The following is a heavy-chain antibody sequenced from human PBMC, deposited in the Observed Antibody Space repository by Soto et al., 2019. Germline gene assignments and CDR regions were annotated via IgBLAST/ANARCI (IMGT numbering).Heavy chain of an antibody. V-gene: IGHV6-1*01. J-gene: IGHJ6*02. CDR1: GDSVSSNSAA. Sequence: SQTLSLTCAISGDSVSSNSAAWSWIRQSPSRGLEWLGRTYYRSKWYNDFAVSLKSRLTINPDALKNQFSLLLNSVTPEDTAVYYCAREDYYESSGGMDVWGQGTAVTVSS. D-gene: IGHD3-22*01. CDR3: AREDYYESSGGMDV. CDR2: TYYRSKWYN.